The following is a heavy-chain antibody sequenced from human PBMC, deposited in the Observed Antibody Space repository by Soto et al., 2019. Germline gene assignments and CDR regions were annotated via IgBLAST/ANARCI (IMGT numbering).Heavy chain of an antibody. J-gene: IGHJ6*02. CDR1: GFTFSDYY. Sequence: GGSLRLSCAASGFTFSDYYIDWVRQAPGKGLEWVGRVRSKPQSYITDYAASVEGRFTVSRDDSENSVFLQMNSLNPEDTATYYCTRDCHSCGMDVWGQGTTVTVSS. CDR2: VRSKPQSYIT. D-gene: IGHD6-6*01. CDR3: TRDCHSCGMDV. V-gene: IGHV3-72*01.